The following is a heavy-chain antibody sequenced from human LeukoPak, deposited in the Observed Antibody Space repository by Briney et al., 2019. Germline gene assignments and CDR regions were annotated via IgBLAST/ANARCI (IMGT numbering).Heavy chain of an antibody. Sequence: ASVKVSCKASGYTFTSYGISWVRQAPGQGLEWMGWISAYNGNTNYAQKLQGRVTMTTDTSTSTAYMELRSLRSDDTAVYYCARGGGAMVRGVIILRDYYYMDVWGKGTTVTISS. J-gene: IGHJ6*03. CDR3: ARGGGAMVRGVIILRDYYYMDV. CDR1: GYTFTSYG. D-gene: IGHD3-10*01. V-gene: IGHV1-18*01. CDR2: ISAYNGNT.